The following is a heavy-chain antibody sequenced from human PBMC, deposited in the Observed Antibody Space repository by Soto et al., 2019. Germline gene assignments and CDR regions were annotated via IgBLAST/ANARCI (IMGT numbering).Heavy chain of an antibody. CDR1: GGSISSSSYY. CDR2: IYYSGST. CDR3: ARGVPAAMLRYYYYGMDV. V-gene: IGHV4-39*01. Sequence: SETLSLTCTVSGGSISSSSYYWGWIRQPPGKGLEWIGSIYYSGSTYYNPSLKSRVTISVDTSKNQFSLKLSSVTTADTAVYYCARGVPAAMLRYYYYGMDVWGQGTTVT. D-gene: IGHD2-2*01. J-gene: IGHJ6*02.